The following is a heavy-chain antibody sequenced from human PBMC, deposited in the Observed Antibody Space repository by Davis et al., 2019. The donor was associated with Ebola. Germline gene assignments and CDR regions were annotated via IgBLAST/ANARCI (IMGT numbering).Heavy chain of an antibody. V-gene: IGHV4-59*08. CDR3: ARHKSIVVVH. D-gene: IGHD2-21*01. Sequence: SETLSLSCTVSGGSISSYYWSWIRQPPGKGLEWIGYIYYSGSTNYNPSLKSRVTISVDTSKNQFSLKLSSVTAADTAVYYCARHKSIVVVHWGQGTLVTASS. J-gene: IGHJ4*02. CDR2: IYYSGST. CDR1: GGSISSYY.